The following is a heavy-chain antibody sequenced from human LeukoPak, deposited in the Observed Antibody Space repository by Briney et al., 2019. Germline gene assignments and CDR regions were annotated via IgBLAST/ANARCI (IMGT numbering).Heavy chain of an antibody. CDR1: GFTFSSYG. V-gene: IGHV3-30*02. CDR3: AKNSRITMIVVARPSQLVPMFDP. D-gene: IGHD3-22*01. J-gene: IGHJ5*02. Sequence: GGSLRLSCAASGFTFSSYGMHWVRQAPGKGLEWVAFIRYDGSNKYYADSVKGRFTISRDNSKNTLYLQMNSLRAEDTAVYYCAKNSRITMIVVARPSQLVPMFDPWGQGTLVTVSS. CDR2: IRYDGSNK.